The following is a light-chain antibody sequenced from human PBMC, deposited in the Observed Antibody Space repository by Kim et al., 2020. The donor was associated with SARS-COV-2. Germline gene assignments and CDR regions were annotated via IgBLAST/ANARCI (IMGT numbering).Light chain of an antibody. J-gene: IGLJ3*02. V-gene: IGLV7-46*01. Sequence: GGTVTLSCSGTTGAVTRNPSTYWYQQKPGQAPKPLIFETSNRPSWAPARFSGSLLGDKAALTLSGAQAEDEAEYYCLVSYGGARRVFGGGTSLTVL. CDR2: ETS. CDR3: LVSYGGARRV. CDR1: TGAVTRNPS.